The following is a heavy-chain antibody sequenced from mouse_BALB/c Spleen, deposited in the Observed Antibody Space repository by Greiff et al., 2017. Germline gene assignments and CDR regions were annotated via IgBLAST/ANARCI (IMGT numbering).Heavy chain of an antibody. CDR2: IDPANGNT. V-gene: IGHV14-3*02. D-gene: IGHD2-4*01. CDR1: GFNIKDTY. CDR3: FYDSDDY. Sequence: EVQLQQSGAELVKPGASVKLSCPASGFNIKDTYMHWVKQRPQQGLEWIGRIDPANGNTKYDPKFQGKATITADTSSNTAYLKLSSLTSEDTAVYYCFYDSDDYWGQGTTLTVSS. J-gene: IGHJ2*01.